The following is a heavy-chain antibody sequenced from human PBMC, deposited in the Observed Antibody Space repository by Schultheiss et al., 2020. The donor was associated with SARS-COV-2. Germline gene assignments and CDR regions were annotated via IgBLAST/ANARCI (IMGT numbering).Heavy chain of an antibody. CDR3: VSGWYSSSWHRAEYFQH. CDR1: GFTFSSYA. V-gene: IGHV3-74*01. CDR2: TNTDGSTT. J-gene: IGHJ1*01. Sequence: GGSLRLSCAASGFTFSSYAMHWVRQAPGKGLVWVSRTNTDGSTTNYADFVKGRFTISRDNAKNTLYLQMNSLRAEDTAVYYCVSGWYSSSWHRAEYFQHWGQGTLVTVSS. D-gene: IGHD6-13*01.